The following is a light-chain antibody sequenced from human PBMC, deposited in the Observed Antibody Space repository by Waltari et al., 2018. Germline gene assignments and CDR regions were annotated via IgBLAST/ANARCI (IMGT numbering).Light chain of an antibody. CDR1: SRDVGGYNY. CDR3: SSAAGSNNLV. V-gene: IGLV2-8*01. CDR2: EVS. Sequence: QSALTQPPSASGSPGQSVTISCTGTSRDVGGYNYVSWYQQHPGKAPNLMIYEVSKRPSGVPDRFSGSKSGNTASLTVSGLQAEDEADYYCSSAAGSNNLVFGGGTKLTVL. J-gene: IGLJ2*01.